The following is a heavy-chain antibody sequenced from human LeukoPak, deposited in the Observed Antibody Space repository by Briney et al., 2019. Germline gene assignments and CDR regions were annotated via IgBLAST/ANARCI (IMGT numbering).Heavy chain of an antibody. CDR3: AADPYYSGGSCWYWFDP. CDR1: GFTFTSSA. V-gene: IGHV1-58*02. Sequence: ASVKVSCKASGFTFTSSAMQWVRQARGQRLEWIGWIVVGSGNTNYAQKFQERVTITRDMSTSTAYMELSSLRSEDTAVYYCAADPYYSGGSCWYWFDPWGQGTLVTVSS. D-gene: IGHD2-15*01. CDR2: IVVGSGNT. J-gene: IGHJ5*02.